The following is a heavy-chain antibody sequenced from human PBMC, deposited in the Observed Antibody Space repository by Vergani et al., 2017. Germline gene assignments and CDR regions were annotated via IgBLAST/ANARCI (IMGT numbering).Heavy chain of an antibody. V-gene: IGHV3-9*01. CDR3: AKEITDIVLVAFDI. D-gene: IGHD2-8*02. CDR2: ISWNSGSI. CDR1: GFTFDDYA. J-gene: IGHJ3*02. Sequence: EVQLVESGGGLVQPGRSLRLSCAASGFTFDDYAMHWVRQAPGKGLEWVSGISWNSGSIGYADSVKGRFTISRDNAKNSLYLQMNSLRAEDTALYYCAKEITDIVLVAFDIWGQGTMVTVSS.